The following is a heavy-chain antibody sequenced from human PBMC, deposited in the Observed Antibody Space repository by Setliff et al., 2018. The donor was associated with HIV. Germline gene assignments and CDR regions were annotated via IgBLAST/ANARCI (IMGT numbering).Heavy chain of an antibody. CDR1: GGSISSHY. D-gene: IGHD3-10*01. CDR2: IYYTGTT. J-gene: IGHJ5*02. CDR3: ARGLWCGESYWFDP. Sequence: SETLSLTCTVSGVSGGSISSHYWNWIRQPPGKGLEWIGYIYYTGTTKNNPSLKSRVTMSIDTSKNQFALKLSSVTAADTAVYYCARGLWCGESYWFDPWGQGTLVTVSS. V-gene: IGHV4-59*11.